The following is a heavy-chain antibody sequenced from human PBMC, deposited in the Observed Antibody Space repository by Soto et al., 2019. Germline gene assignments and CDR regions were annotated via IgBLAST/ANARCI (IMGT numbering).Heavy chain of an antibody. CDR2: INPSGGST. CDR3: ARGGGFGGFFKTPGGEGGGYYYMDV. V-gene: IGHV1-46*03. Sequence: ASVKVSCKASGYTFTSYYMHWVRQAPGQGLEWMGIINPSGGSTSYAQKFQGRVTMTRDTSTSTVYMELSSLRSEDTAVYYCARGGGFGGFFKTPGGEGGGYYYMDVGGKGPTVTV. CDR1: GYTFTSYY. J-gene: IGHJ6*03. D-gene: IGHD3-16*01.